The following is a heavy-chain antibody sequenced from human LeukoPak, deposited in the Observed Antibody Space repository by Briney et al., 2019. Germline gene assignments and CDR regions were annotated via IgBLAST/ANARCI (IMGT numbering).Heavy chain of an antibody. J-gene: IGHJ5*02. CDR3: AKDSSGWTPRTNWFDP. V-gene: IGHV3-23*01. D-gene: IGHD6-19*01. CDR2: ISDSGGST. Sequence: GGSLRLSCAASGFTFSSYAMSWVRQAPGKGLEWVSAISDSGGSTYYADSVKGRSTISRDNAKNTLCLQMNSLRAEDTAVYYCAKDSSGWTPRTNWFDPWGQGTLVTVSS. CDR1: GFTFSSYA.